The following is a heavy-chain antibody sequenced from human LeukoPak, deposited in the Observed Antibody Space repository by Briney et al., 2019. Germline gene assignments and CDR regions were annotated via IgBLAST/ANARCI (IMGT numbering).Heavy chain of an antibody. CDR3: ARVRPQSATVTKRGAFDI. J-gene: IGHJ3*02. CDR1: EFTFSSYS. V-gene: IGHV3-48*04. CDR2: ISSTASSI. D-gene: IGHD4-17*01. Sequence: PGGSLRLSCAASEFTFSSYSMSWVRQAPGKGLEWVSYISSTASSIYYADSVKGRFTISRDNAKNSLYLQMNSLRAEDTAVYYCARVRPQSATVTKRGAFDIWGQGTMVTVSS.